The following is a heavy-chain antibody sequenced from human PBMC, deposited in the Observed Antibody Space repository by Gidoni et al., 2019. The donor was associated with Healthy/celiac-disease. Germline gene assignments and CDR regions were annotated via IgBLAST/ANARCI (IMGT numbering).Heavy chain of an antibody. CDR2: IYYSGST. V-gene: IGHV4-39*01. Sequence: QLQLQESGPGLVQPSATLSLTCTVSGGSISSSSSYWGWIRPPPGKGLEWIGSIYYSGSTYYNPSLKRRVAISVDTSKNQFSLKLSSVTAADTAVYYCARHNRDYDCWSGDLGFDYWGQGTLVTVSS. J-gene: IGHJ4*02. D-gene: IGHD3-3*01. CDR3: ARHNRDYDCWSGDLGFDY. CDR1: GGSISSSSSY.